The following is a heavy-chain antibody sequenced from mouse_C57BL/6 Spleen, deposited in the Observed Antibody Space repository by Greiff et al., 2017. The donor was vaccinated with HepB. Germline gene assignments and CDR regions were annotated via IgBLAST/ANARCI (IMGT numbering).Heavy chain of an antibody. V-gene: IGHV5-4*01. J-gene: IGHJ1*03. CDR1: GFTFSSYA. CDR3: ARDKYYGSSGWYFDV. D-gene: IGHD1-1*01. Sequence: EVQVVESGGGLVKPGGSLKLSCAASGFTFSSYAMSWVRQTPEKRLEWVATISDGGSYTYYPDNVKGRFTISRDNAKNNLYLQMSHLKSEDTAMYYCARDKYYGSSGWYFDVWGTGTTVTVSS. CDR2: ISDGGSYT.